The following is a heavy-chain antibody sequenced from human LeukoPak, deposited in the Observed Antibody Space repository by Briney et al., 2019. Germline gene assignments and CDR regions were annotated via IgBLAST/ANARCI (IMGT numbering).Heavy chain of an antibody. CDR3: AKDQYSSSLCDAFDI. Sequence: INTDGSITSYAHSVKGRFTVSRDNAKNTLYLQVSSLRAEDTAVYYCAKDQYSSSLCDAFDIWGQGTMVTVSS. V-gene: IGHV3-74*01. J-gene: IGHJ3*02. CDR2: INTDGSIT. D-gene: IGHD6-13*01.